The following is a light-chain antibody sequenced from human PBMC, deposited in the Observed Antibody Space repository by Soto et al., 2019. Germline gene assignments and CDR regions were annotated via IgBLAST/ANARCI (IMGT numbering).Light chain of an antibody. CDR1: SSDVGGYNY. CDR3: SSYTSSSTLV. J-gene: IGLJ3*02. V-gene: IGLV2-14*01. Sequence: QSALTQPASVSGSPGQSITISCTGTSSDVGGYNYVSWYQQHPGKAPKLMIYDVSNRPSGVYNRFSGSKSGNTASLTISGLQAEYEADYYCSSYTSSSTLVFGGGTKLTLL. CDR2: DVS.